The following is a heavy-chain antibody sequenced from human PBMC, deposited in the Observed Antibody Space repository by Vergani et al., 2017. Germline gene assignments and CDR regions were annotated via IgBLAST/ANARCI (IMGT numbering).Heavy chain of an antibody. J-gene: IGHJ3*02. CDR1: GYTFTGYY. CDR2: INPNSGGT. D-gene: IGHD2-15*01. V-gene: IGHV1-2*02. Sequence: QVQLVQSGAEVKKPGASVKVSCKASGYTFTGYYMHWVRQAPGQGLEWMGWINPNSGGTNYAQKFQGRVTMTRDTSISTAYMELSRLRSDDTAVYYCARSGVVAATQDDDAFDIWGQGTMVTVSS. CDR3: ARSGVVAATQDDDAFDI.